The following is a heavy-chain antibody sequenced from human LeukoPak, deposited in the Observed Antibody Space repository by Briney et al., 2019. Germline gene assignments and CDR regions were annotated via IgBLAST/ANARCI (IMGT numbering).Heavy chain of an antibody. J-gene: IGHJ4*02. CDR2: ISSSSSYI. V-gene: IGHV3-21*01. CDR1: GFTFSSYS. Sequence: GGSLRLSCAASGFTFSSYSMNWVRQAPGKGPEWVSSISSSSSYIYYADSVKGRFTISRDNAKNSLYLQMNSLRAEDTAVYYCASATRYSGSYLSDYWGQGTLVTVSS. CDR3: ASATRYSGSYLSDY. D-gene: IGHD1-26*01.